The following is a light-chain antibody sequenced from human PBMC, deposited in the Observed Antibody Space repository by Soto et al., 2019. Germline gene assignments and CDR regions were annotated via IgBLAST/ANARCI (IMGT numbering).Light chain of an antibody. CDR3: QQYGSSPQT. CDR2: GAS. V-gene: IGKV3-20*01. Sequence: EIVLTQSPGTLSLSPGERATLSCRASQSISSNHLAWYQQKRGQPPRLLIYGASSRATGTPGRFSGSGSGTDFTLTITRLEPEDFAVYYCQQYGSSPQTFGQGTKVDI. J-gene: IGKJ1*01. CDR1: QSISSNH.